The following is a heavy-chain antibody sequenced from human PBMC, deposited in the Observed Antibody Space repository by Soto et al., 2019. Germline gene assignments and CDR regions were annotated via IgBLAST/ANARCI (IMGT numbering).Heavy chain of an antibody. D-gene: IGHD3-10*01. CDR3: AKITIRHFDY. CDR1: GFTFSSYA. V-gene: IGHV3-23*01. Sequence: SLRLSCAASGFTFSSYAMSWVRQAPGKGLEWVSGMSGSGLSTNYTDSVKGRFTISRDNSKNTLYLHMNSLRAEDTAVYYCAKITIRHFDYWGQGTLVTVSS. J-gene: IGHJ4*02. CDR2: MSGSGLST.